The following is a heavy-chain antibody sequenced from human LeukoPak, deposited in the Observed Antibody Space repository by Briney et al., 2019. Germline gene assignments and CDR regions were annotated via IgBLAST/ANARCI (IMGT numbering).Heavy chain of an antibody. CDR3: ARSQYCSGGSCYRSGDY. J-gene: IGHJ4*02. V-gene: IGHV3-33*01. Sequence: GGSLRLSCAASGFTFSTYAMHWVRQAPGKGLEWVAVIWHDGSNKYYADSVKGRFTISRDNSKNTLYLQMDSLRAEDTAVYYCARSQYCSGGSCYRSGDYWGQGTLVTVSS. D-gene: IGHD2-15*01. CDR1: GFTFSTYA. CDR2: IWHDGSNK.